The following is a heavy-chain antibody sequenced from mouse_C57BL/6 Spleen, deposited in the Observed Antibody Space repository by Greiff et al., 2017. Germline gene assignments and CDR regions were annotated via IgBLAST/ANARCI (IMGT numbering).Heavy chain of an antibody. V-gene: IGHV1-55*01. Sequence: QVQLQQPGAELVKPGASVKMSCKASGYTFTSYWITWVKQRPGQGLEWIGEIYPGSGSTNYNEKFKSKATLTVDTSSSTAYMQLSSLTSEDSAVYYCAGELRRTGWFAYWGQGTLVTVSA. CDR1: GYTFTSYW. D-gene: IGHD2-4*01. CDR3: AGELRRTGWFAY. CDR2: IYPGSGST. J-gene: IGHJ3*01.